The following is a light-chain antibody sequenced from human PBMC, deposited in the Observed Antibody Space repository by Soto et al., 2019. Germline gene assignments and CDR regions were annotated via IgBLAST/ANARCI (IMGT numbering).Light chain of an antibody. CDR2: DAS. V-gene: IGKV3-11*01. J-gene: IGKJ5*01. CDR1: QSVSSY. Sequence: IVLTQSPATLSLSHGERATLSCRASQSVSSYLAWYQQKPGQAPRLLIYDASNRATGIPARFSGSGSGTDFTLTISSLEPEDFAVYYCQQRSKWPITFGQGTRLEI. CDR3: QQRSKWPIT.